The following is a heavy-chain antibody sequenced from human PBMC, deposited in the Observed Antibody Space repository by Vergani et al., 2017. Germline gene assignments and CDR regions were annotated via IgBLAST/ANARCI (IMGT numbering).Heavy chain of an antibody. CDR2: FNNNGGST. Sequence: QLLEPGGGLIQPGGSLGPSCSASGFTLYSYAMTWVPQAPGKGVEWGSGFNNNGGSTYYADPVKGRFTISRDNSKNTIYLQMTDLKAEDTATYYCAKVCGSTSCPYGGGAFDVWGHGTMVTVSS. CDR1: GFTLYSYA. D-gene: IGHD2-2*01. V-gene: IGHV3-23*01. J-gene: IGHJ3*01. CDR3: AKVCGSTSCPYGGGAFDV.